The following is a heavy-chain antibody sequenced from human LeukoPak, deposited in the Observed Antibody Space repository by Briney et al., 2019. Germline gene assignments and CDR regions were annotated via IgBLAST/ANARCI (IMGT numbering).Heavy chain of an antibody. CDR2: IKRDGSET. CDR1: GFTISSYW. J-gene: IGHJ3*02. Sequence: GGSLRLSCAASGFTISSYWMSWVRQVPGKGLESVAHIKRDGSETYYVDTVRGRFIISRDNAKNSLYLQMNSLRVEDTAVYHCARGPTDFDASDIWGHGTLVTVSS. CDR3: ARGPTDFDASDI. V-gene: IGHV3-7*01.